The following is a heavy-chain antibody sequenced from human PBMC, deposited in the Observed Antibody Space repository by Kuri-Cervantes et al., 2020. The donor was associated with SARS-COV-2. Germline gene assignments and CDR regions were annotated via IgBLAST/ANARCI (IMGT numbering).Heavy chain of an antibody. J-gene: IGHJ4*02. CDR2: VKTNSGNT. CDR1: GGTFSSYA. CDR3: YCAPKEGFDS. V-gene: IGHV1-8*02. Sequence: ASVKVSCKASGGTFSSYAINWVRQATGQGLEWMGMVKTNSGNTLYAQFFQGRVTMTRGTSTSTVYMELSSLTSEDTAIYYCYCAPKEGFDSWGQGTLVTVSS. D-gene: IGHD2-21*01.